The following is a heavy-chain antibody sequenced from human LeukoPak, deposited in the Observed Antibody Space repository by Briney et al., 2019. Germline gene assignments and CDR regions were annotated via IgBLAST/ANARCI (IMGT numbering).Heavy chain of an antibody. J-gene: IGHJ4*02. Sequence: QTSETLSLTCTVSGGSISTSSYYWGWIRQPPGKGLEWVAVIAYDGSYKWYADFGKGRFTISRDNSKNMLVLQMNSLRTEDTAMYYCAVLTSERSDYWGQGSLVSVSS. V-gene: IGHV3-30-3*01. D-gene: IGHD2-2*01. CDR1: GGSISTSSYY. CDR3: AVLTSERSDY. CDR2: IAYDGSYK.